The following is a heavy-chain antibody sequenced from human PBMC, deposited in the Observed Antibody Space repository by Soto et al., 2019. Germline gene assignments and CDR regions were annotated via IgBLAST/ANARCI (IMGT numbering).Heavy chain of an antibody. CDR2: INAGNGNT. CDR1: GYTFTSYA. J-gene: IGHJ3*02. D-gene: IGHD2-2*01. Sequence: QVQLVQSGAEEKKPGASVKVSCKASGYTFTSYAMHWVRQAPGQRLEWMGWINAGNGNTKYSQKFQGRVTITRDTSASTAYMELSSLRYEDTAVYYCSRDVVVVTAAMRGGDAFDSWGQGTMVTVSS. V-gene: IGHV1-3*05. CDR3: SRDVVVVTAAMRGGDAFDS.